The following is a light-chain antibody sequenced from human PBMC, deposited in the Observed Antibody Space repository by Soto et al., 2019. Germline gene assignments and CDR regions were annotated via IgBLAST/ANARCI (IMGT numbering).Light chain of an antibody. CDR2: SDN. CDR3: AAWDDSLRGRV. V-gene: IGLV1-44*01. CDR1: SSNIGSNP. J-gene: IGLJ2*01. Sequence: QSVLTQPHSASGTPGQRVTISCSGSSSNIGSNPVSWYQQLPGTAPKSLIYSDNQRPSGVPDRISGSRSGTSASLAISGLQSEDEAEYYCAAWDDSLRGRVFGGGTKLTVL.